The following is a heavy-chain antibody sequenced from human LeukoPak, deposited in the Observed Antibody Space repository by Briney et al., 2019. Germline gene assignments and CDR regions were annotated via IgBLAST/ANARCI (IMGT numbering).Heavy chain of an antibody. J-gene: IGHJ5*02. D-gene: IGHD2-2*01. CDR1: GFTFSSDG. Sequence: PGGSLRLSCAASGFTFSSDGMHWVRQAPGKGLEWVAVIWYDGSNKYYADSVKGRFTISRDNSKNTLYLQMNSLRAEDTAVYYCAREGYCSSTSCSANNWFDPWGQGTLVTVSS. V-gene: IGHV3-33*01. CDR3: AREGYCSSTSCSANNWFDP. CDR2: IWYDGSNK.